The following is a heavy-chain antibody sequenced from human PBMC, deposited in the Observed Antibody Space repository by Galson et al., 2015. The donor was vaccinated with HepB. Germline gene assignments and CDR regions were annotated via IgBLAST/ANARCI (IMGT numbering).Heavy chain of an antibody. CDR1: GFTFSSYA. Sequence: SLRLSCAASGFTFSSYAMSWVRQAPGKGLEWLSVISYDSRNKFYADTVRGRFTISRDSSKNTLYLQMDSLRPEDTAVYYCARVVVLSETYLGQEDLDHWGQGTLVTVSS. CDR2: ISYDSRNK. J-gene: IGHJ4*02. D-gene: IGHD3-3*01. CDR3: ARVVVLSETYLGQEDLDH. V-gene: IGHV3-30*04.